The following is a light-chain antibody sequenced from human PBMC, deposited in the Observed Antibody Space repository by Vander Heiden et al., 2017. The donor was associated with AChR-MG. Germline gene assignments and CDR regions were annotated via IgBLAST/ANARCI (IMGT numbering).Light chain of an antibody. J-gene: IGLJ3*02. Sequence: QSVLTQPPPVSGPPGQRVTISCTGSSSNNGAGYDVHWYQQLPGTAPKLLIYGNSNRPSGVPDRFSGSKSGTSASLAITGLQAEDEADYYCQSYDSSLSGYVFGGGTKLTVL. CDR1: SSNNGAGYD. V-gene: IGLV1-40*01. CDR2: GNS. CDR3: QSYDSSLSGYV.